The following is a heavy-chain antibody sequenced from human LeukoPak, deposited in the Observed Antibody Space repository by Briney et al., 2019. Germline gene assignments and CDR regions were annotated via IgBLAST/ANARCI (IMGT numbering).Heavy chain of an antibody. J-gene: IGHJ5*02. D-gene: IGHD3-10*01. CDR2: IYHSGST. CDR1: DYSISSGYY. V-gene: IGHV4-38-2*02. Sequence: SETLSLTCTVSDYSISSGYYWGWIRQPPGKGLEWIGSIYHSGSTYYNPSPKSRVTISVDTSKSQFSLKLSSVTAADTAIYYCARGGYYGSGNDFRFDPWGQGTLVTVSS. CDR3: ARGGYYGSGNDFRFDP.